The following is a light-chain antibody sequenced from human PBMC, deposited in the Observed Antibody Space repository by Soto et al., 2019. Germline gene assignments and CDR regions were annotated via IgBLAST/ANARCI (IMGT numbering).Light chain of an antibody. CDR2: AAS. J-gene: IGKJ1*01. CDR1: QGISSY. Sequence: ALRMTQSPSSLSASTGDRVTITCRASQGISSYLAWYQQKPGKAPKLLIYAASTLQSGVPSRFSGSGSGTDFTLTISFLQPEDFATYYCQQDYSYPRKFGQGTKVEIK. CDR3: QQDYSYPRK. V-gene: IGKV1-8*01.